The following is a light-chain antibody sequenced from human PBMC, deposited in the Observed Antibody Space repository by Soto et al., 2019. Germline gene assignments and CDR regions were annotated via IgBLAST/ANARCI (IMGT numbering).Light chain of an antibody. CDR1: SSDVGGFDY. CDR3: SSYTTSSILGVV. J-gene: IGLJ2*01. V-gene: IGLV2-14*03. Sequence: QSALTQPASVSGSPGQSITISCTGTSSDVGGFDYVSWYQQHPGKAPKLMIFDVNNRPSGVSYRFSGSKSGNTASLTISGLQAEDEADYYSSSYTTSSILGVVFGGGTQLTVL. CDR2: DVN.